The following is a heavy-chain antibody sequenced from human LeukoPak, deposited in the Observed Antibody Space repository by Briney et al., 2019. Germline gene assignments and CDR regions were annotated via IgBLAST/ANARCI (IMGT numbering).Heavy chain of an antibody. CDR1: GGSISSYS. CDR3: ARGMAAAGRVGWFDP. D-gene: IGHD6-13*01. J-gene: IGHJ5*02. Sequence: PSATLSLTCPASGGSISSYSWSGIRRPPGKGLEWFGYIYYSGSTNYNPSLKSRVTISVDTSKNQFSLKLSSVTAADTAVYYCARGMAAAGRVGWFDPWGQGTLVTVSS. V-gene: IGHV4-59*08. CDR2: IYYSGST.